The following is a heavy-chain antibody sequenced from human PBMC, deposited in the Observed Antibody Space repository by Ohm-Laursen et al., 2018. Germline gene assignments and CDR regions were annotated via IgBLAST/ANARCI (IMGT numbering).Heavy chain of an antibody. CDR2: IKQDGSEK. J-gene: IGHJ4*02. D-gene: IGHD2-15*01. CDR1: GFTFSSYW. V-gene: IGHV3-7*01. CDR3: AKDVGVAFAYDS. Sequence: SLRLSCAASGFTFSSYWMSWVRQAPGKGLEWVANIKQDGSEKYYVDSVKGRFTISRDNAKNSLYLQMNSLRAEDTAIYYCAKDVGVAFAYDSWGQGTLVTVSS.